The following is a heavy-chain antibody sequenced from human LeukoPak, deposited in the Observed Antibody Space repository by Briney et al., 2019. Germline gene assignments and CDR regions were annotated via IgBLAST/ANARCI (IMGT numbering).Heavy chain of an antibody. CDR2: ISGSGGST. V-gene: IGHV3-23*01. CDR3: AKSVLRGVVPDY. D-gene: IGHD3-3*01. J-gene: IGHJ4*02. Sequence: PGGSLRLSCAASGFTFSSYAMSWVRQAPGKGLEWVSAISGSGGSTYYADSVRGRFTISRDNSKNTLYLQMNSLRAEDTAVYYCAKSVLRGVVPDYWGQGTLVTVSS. CDR1: GFTFSSYA.